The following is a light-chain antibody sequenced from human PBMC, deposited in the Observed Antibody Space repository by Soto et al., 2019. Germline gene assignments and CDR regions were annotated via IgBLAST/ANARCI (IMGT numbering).Light chain of an antibody. CDR2: DVS. J-gene: IGLJ2*01. Sequence: QSVLTQPPSVSGPPGQSITISCTGTSSDVGCYNYVSWYQQHPGKAPKLMIYDVSNRPSGVANRFSGSKSGNTASLTISGLQAEDEDDYYGSSYTSSGRVVFGGGTKVTVL. V-gene: IGLV2-14*01. CDR1: SSDVGCYNY. CDR3: SSYTSSGRVV.